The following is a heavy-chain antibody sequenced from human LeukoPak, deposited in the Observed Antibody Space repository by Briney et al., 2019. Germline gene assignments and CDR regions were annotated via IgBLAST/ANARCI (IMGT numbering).Heavy chain of an antibody. Sequence: PSETLSLTCTVPGGSIRGGGYYWSWIRQHPGMGLEWIGYIYSSGSTSYKPSLKSRVTISLDTSENQFSLKLTSVTAADTAVYYCARASHYDSSGLYFDYWGQGTLVTVSS. V-gene: IGHV4-31*03. CDR3: ARASHYDSSGLYFDY. CDR1: GGSIRGGGYY. J-gene: IGHJ4*02. D-gene: IGHD3-22*01. CDR2: IYSSGST.